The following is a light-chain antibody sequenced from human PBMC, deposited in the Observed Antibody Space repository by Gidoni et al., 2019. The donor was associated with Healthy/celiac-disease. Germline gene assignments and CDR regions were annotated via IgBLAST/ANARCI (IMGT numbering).Light chain of an antibody. CDR3: QQFNRYIT. J-gene: IGKJ5*01. CDR1: QGISSA. V-gene: IGKV1-13*02. CDR2: DAS. Sequence: AIQFTQSPSSLSASVGDRVTITCRASQGISSALAWYQQKPGKAPKLLIYDASSLESGVPSRFSGSGSGTDFTLIISSLQPEDFATYYCQQFNRYITFGQGTRLEIK.